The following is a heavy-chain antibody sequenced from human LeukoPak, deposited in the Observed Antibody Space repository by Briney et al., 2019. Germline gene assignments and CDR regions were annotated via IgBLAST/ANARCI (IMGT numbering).Heavy chain of an antibody. CDR3: ARVAYGDYLYCFDY. CDR2: IYGGGST. CDR1: GFTVSSYY. D-gene: IGHD4-17*01. Sequence: GGSLRLSCAASGFTVSSYYMSWVRQAPGKGLEWVSVIYGGGSTYYADSVKGRFTISRDNSKNTLYLQMNSLRAEDTAVYYCARVAYGDYLYCFDYWGQGTLVTVS. V-gene: IGHV3-53*01. J-gene: IGHJ4*02.